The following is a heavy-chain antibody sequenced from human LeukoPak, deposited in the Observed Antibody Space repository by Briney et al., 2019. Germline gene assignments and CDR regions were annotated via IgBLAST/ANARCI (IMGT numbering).Heavy chain of an antibody. Sequence: ASVTVSCKASGYTFNSFGISWVRQAPGQGLEWLGWISAYNGNTNYAQKLQGRVTMTTDTSTSTAYMELRSLRSDDTAVYYCARDCPSTSCLVDYWGQGTLVTVSS. V-gene: IGHV1-18*01. CDR1: GYTFNSFG. CDR2: ISAYNGNT. D-gene: IGHD2-2*01. CDR3: ARDCPSTSCLVDY. J-gene: IGHJ4*02.